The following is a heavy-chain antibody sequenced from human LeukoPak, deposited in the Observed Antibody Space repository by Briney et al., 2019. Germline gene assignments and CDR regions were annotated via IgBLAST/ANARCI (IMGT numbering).Heavy chain of an antibody. Sequence: GGSLRLSCVASGFPLSRYRINWIRQAPGKGLEWVSYISPSSGNIYYLDSVQGRFTVSRDNDRNSLFLQIDSPTAEDTAVYFCVRVKGTYFDYWGQGALVTVSS. V-gene: IGHV3-48*01. J-gene: IGHJ4*02. CDR3: VRVKGTYFDY. CDR1: GFPLSRYR. D-gene: IGHD1-1*01. CDR2: ISPSSGNI.